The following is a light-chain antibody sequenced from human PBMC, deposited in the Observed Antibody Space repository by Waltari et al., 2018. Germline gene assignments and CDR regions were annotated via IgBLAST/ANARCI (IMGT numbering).Light chain of an antibody. CDR1: QSLLHSNGYNY. Sequence: DIVMTQSPLSLPVTPGEPASISCRSSQSLLHSNGYNYVDWYLQKPGQSPQLLIYLGSYRASGVPDRFSGSGSGTDFILSISSLQAEDVAVYYCQQYYTSPLTFGGGTKVEIK. J-gene: IGKJ4*01. CDR2: LGS. V-gene: IGKV2-28*01. CDR3: QQYYTSPLT.